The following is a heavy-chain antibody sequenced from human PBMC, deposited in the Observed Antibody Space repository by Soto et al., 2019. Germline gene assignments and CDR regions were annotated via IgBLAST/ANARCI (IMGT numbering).Heavy chain of an antibody. CDR2: INPSGGST. CDR1: EYTFTNYY. J-gene: IGHJ4*02. V-gene: IGHV1-46*01. Sequence: QVQLVQSGAEVKKPGASVKVSCKASEYTFTNYYIHWVRQAPGQGLEWMGIINPSGGSTDYTQKFQDRVTMSRDTSTSTVYMELSSLRSEDTAVYYCARDHRLLWFGELLIWGQGTLVTVSS. D-gene: IGHD3-10*01. CDR3: ARDHRLLWFGELLI.